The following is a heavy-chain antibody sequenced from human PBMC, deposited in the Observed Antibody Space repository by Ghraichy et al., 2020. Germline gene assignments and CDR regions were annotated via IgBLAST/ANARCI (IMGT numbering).Heavy chain of an antibody. Sequence: SETLSLTCTVFGDSFTTSYWTWIRQPAGKGLEWIGRISASESTYQNPSLRSRISMSVDTSKNTFSLRLTSVTAADTAVYYCARDDLVGGGGRNWFHPWGQGRLVTVSS. V-gene: IGHV4-4*07. D-gene: IGHD3-16*01. CDR3: ARDDLVGGGGRNWFHP. CDR2: ISASEST. CDR1: GDSFTTSY. J-gene: IGHJ5*02.